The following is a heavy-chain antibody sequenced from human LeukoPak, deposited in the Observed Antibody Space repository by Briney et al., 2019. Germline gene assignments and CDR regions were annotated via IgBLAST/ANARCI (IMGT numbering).Heavy chain of an antibody. CDR3: ARVASAAHFDY. CDR1: GLTVSSNY. J-gene: IGHJ4*02. V-gene: IGHV3-53*01. Sequence: GGSLRLSCAASGLTVSSNYMSWVRQAPGKGLEWVSVIYSGGSTYYADSVKGRFTISRDNSKNTLYLQMNSLRAEDTAVYYCARVASAAHFDYWGQGTLVTVSS. CDR2: IYSGGST. D-gene: IGHD2-2*01.